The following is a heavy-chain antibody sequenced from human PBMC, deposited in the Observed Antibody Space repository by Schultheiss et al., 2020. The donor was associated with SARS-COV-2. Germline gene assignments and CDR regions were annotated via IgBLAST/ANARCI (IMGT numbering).Heavy chain of an antibody. CDR2: LSSSSGYI. CDR3: AKAVVPAGSYYYYYYMDV. CDR1: GFTFSTYS. D-gene: IGHD2-2*01. V-gene: IGHV3-21*04. Sequence: GGSLRLSCVASGFTFSTYSMKWVRQAPGKGLEWVSSLSSSSGYIYYADSVKGRFTISRDNSKNTLYLQMNSLRAEDTAVYYCAKAVVPAGSYYYYYYMDVWGKGTTVTVSS. J-gene: IGHJ6*03.